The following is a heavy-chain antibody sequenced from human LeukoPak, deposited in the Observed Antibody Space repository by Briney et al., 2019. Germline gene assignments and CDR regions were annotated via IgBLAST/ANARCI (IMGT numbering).Heavy chain of an antibody. D-gene: IGHD1-26*01. CDR2: INHSGNT. Sequence: SETLSLTCAVYGGSFSDYYWSWIRQPPGKGLEWIGEINHSGNTIYNPSLKSRVTISVDTSKNQFSLKLSSVTAADTAVYYCARRWWELSIDYWGQGTLVTVSS. CDR1: GGSFSDYY. CDR3: ARRWWELSIDY. V-gene: IGHV4-34*01. J-gene: IGHJ4*02.